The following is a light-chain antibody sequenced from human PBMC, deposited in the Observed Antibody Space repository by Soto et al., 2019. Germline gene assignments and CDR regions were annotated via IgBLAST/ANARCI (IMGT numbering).Light chain of an antibody. CDR1: TSHVGGYNY. CDR2: DVS. V-gene: IGLV2-14*01. CDR3: SSYTSSSTLYV. J-gene: IGLJ1*01. Sequence: QSALTQPASLSASPRQSLTISCTATTSHVGGYNYVSWYQQHPGKAPKLMIYDVSNRPSGVSNRFSGSKSGNTASLTISGLQAEDEADYYCSSYTSSSTLYVFGTGTKVTVL.